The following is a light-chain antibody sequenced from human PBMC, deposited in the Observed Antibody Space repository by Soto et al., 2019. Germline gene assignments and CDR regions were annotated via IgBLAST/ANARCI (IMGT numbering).Light chain of an antibody. V-gene: IGKV4-1*01. CDR2: WAF. J-gene: IGKJ1*01. CDR3: QQYFRLPLT. Sequence: LSQSPDSLAVYLGEKATVTCKSSQSGFFCAKNRNYLAWYQQRPGQPPRLLIYWAFSRESGVPDRFTGGGSGTDFTLTINSLQAEDVAVYYCQQYFRLPLTSGQGTIV. CDR1: QSGFFCAKNRNY.